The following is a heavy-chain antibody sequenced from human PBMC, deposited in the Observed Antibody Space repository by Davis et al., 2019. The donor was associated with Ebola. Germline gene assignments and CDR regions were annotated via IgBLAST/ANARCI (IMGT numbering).Heavy chain of an antibody. J-gene: IGHJ4*02. Sequence: AASVKVSCKASGYTFTGYYMHWVRQAPGQGLEWMGRINPNSGGTNYAQKFHDRITLTTDTSTRTAYMELGSLRSDDTAVYYCARADYFDDWGQGTLVTVSS. D-gene: IGHD5-12*01. V-gene: IGHV1-2*06. CDR1: GYTFTGYY. CDR3: ARADYFDD. CDR2: INPNSGGT.